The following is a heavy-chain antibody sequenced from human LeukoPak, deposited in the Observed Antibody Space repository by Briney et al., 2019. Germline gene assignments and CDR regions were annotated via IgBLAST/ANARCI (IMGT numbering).Heavy chain of an antibody. CDR2: IYPGDSDT. V-gene: IGHV5-51*01. J-gene: IGHJ4*02. D-gene: IGHD1-26*01. CDR1: GYSFTSNW. CDR3: ARLVRGATTSSYYFDY. Sequence: GESLKISCKGSGYSFTSNWIGWVRHMPGKGLEYMGIIYPGDSDTRYSPSFQGQVTISADKSISTAYVQWSSLKASDTAMYYCARLVRGATTSSYYFDYWGQGTLVTVSS.